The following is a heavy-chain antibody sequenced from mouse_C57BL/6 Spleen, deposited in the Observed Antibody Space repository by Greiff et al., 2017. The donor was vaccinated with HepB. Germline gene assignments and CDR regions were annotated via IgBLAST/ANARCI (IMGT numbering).Heavy chain of an antibody. D-gene: IGHD2-5*01. CDR1: GYTFTNYN. Sequence: VQLQQPGPELVKPGASVKISCKASGYTFTNYNMDWVKQRRGQGLEWIGDIDPNNGGTNYNQKFKGKATLTVDKSSSTAYMELRSLTSEDTAVYYCARRGIVTTYYAMDYWGQGTSVTVSS. V-gene: IGHV1-18*01. CDR3: ARRGIVTTYYAMDY. J-gene: IGHJ4*01. CDR2: IDPNNGGT.